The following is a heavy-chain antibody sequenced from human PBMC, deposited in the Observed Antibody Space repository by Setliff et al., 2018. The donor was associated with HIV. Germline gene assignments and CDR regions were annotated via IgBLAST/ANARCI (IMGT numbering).Heavy chain of an antibody. CDR2: ISSSSSYI. J-gene: IGHJ6*03. CDR1: GFTFSSYS. CDR3: ARDDHGALMGVIIRYYYMDV. Sequence: PGESLKISCAASGFTFSSYSMNWVRQAPGKGLEWVSSISSSSSYIYYADSVKGRFTISRDNAKNSLYQQMNSLRAEDTAIYYCARDDHGALMGVIIRYYYMDVWGKGTTVTVSS. V-gene: IGHV3-21*01. D-gene: IGHD3-10*01.